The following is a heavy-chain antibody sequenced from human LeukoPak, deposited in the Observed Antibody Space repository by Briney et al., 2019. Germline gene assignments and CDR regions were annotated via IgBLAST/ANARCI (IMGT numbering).Heavy chain of an antibody. J-gene: IGHJ4*02. CDR2: ISSSSSYI. D-gene: IGHD3-22*01. CDR1: GFTFSSYS. V-gene: IGHV3-21*01. Sequence: GGSLRLSCAASGFTFSSYSMNWVRQAPGKGLEWVSSISSSSSYIYYADSVKGRFTISRDDAKNSLYLQMNSLRAEDTAVYYCARDSDYYDSSGYYGYWGQGTLVTVSS. CDR3: ARDSDYYDSSGYYGY.